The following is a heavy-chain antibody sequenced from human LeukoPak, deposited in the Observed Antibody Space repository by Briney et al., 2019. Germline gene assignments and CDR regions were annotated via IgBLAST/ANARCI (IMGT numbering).Heavy chain of an antibody. CDR3: ARDGERGELSLYMDY. V-gene: IGHV3-21*01. J-gene: IGHJ4*02. CDR2: ISSSSTYI. D-gene: IGHD3-16*02. CDR1: GFTFSSYE. Sequence: GRSLRLSCAASGFTFSSYEMNWVRQAPGKGLEWVSSISSSSTYIYYADSVKGRFTISRDNAKNSLYLQMNSLRAEDTAVYYCARDGERGELSLYMDYWGQGTLVTVSS.